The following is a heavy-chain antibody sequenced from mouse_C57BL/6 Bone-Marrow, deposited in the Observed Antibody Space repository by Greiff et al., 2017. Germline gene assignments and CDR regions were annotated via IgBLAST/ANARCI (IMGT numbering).Heavy chain of an antibody. Sequence: QVQLQQPGAELVRPGSSVKLSCTASGYTFTSYWMHFVKQRPIQGLAWIGNIDPSDSETHYNQQFTDKATLTVDKSSSTAYMQLSSLTSEDSAVYYCAREGDCDYAWFAYWGQGTLVTVSS. D-gene: IGHD2-13*01. V-gene: IGHV1-52*01. CDR1: GYTFTSYW. CDR3: AREGDCDYAWFAY. CDR2: IDPSDSET. J-gene: IGHJ3*01.